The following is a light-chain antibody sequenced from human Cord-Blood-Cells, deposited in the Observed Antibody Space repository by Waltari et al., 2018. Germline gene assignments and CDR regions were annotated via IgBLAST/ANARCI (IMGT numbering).Light chain of an antibody. CDR2: EGS. V-gene: IGLV2-23*01. CDR3: CSYAGSSTYV. CDR1: SSDAGRYNL. Sequence: QSALTPPPSLSGSPGQSITISCTGTSSDAGRYNLLSWYQQHPGKAPKLMIYEGSKRPSGVSNRFSGSKSGNTASLTISGLQAEDEADYYCCSYAGSSTYVFGTGTKVTVL. J-gene: IGLJ1*01.